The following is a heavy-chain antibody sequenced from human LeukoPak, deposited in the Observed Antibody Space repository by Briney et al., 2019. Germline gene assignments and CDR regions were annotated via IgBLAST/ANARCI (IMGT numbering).Heavy chain of an antibody. Sequence: ASVKVSCQASGYTFTGYYMHWVRQAPGQGREWMGWINPNSGGTNYAQKFQGRVTMTRDTSISTAYMDLSRLRADDTAVYYCARVPTPNYYDSSGYYSYFQHWGQGTLVTVSS. CDR2: INPNSGGT. V-gene: IGHV1-2*02. CDR1: GYTFTGYY. CDR3: ARVPTPNYYDSSGYYSYFQH. J-gene: IGHJ1*01. D-gene: IGHD3-22*01.